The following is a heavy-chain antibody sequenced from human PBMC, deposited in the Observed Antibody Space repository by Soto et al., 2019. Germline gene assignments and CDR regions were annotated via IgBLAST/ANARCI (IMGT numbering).Heavy chain of an antibody. CDR3: ARGTTIFGVVTVFDY. V-gene: IGHV4-34*01. D-gene: IGHD3-3*01. Sequence: SETLSLTCAVYGGSFSGYYWSWIRQPPGKGLEWIGEINHSGSTNYNPSLKSRVTISVDTSKNQFSLKLSSVTAADTAVYYCARGTTIFGVVTVFDYWGQGTLVTVSS. CDR2: INHSGST. CDR1: GGSFSGYY. J-gene: IGHJ4*02.